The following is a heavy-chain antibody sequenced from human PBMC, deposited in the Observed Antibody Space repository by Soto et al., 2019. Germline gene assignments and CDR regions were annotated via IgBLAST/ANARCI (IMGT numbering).Heavy chain of an antibody. CDR3: ARAHAFIVVVPAAPGWFDP. J-gene: IGHJ5*02. CDR2: IYHSGST. V-gene: IGHV4-38-2*01. CDR1: GYSISSGYY. D-gene: IGHD2-2*01. Sequence: PSETLSLTCAVSGYSISSGYYWGWIRQPPGKGLEGIGSIYHSGSTYYNPSLKSRVTISVDTSKNQFSLKLSSVTAADTAVYYCARAHAFIVVVPAAPGWFDPWGQGTLVTVSS.